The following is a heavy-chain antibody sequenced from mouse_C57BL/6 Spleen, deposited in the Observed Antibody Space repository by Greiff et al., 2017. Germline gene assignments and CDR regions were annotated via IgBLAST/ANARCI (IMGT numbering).Heavy chain of an antibody. D-gene: IGHD2-3*01. CDR2: IDPYSGGT. J-gene: IGHJ4*01. Sequence: QVQLQQPGAELVKPGASVKLSCKASGYTFTSYWMHWVKQRPGQGLEWIGRIDPYSGGTKYNEKFKSKATLTVDKPSSTAYMQLSSLTSEDSAVYYCARDDDGNFYAMDYWGQGTSVTVSS. CDR1: GYTFTSYW. V-gene: IGHV1-72*01. CDR3: ARDDDGNFYAMDY.